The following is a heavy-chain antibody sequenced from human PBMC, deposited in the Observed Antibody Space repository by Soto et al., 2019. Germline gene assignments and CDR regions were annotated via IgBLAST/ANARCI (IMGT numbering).Heavy chain of an antibody. V-gene: IGHV4-39*01. D-gene: IGHD3-22*01. Sequence: PSETLSLTCTVSGGSISSSSYYWGWIRQPPGKGLGWIGSIYYSGSTYYNPSLKSRVTISVDTSKNQFSLKLSSVTAADTAVYYCARHRGYYDSSGYSYFDYWGEGTLVTVSS. CDR3: ARHRGYYDSSGYSYFDY. J-gene: IGHJ4*02. CDR1: GGSISSSSYY. CDR2: IYYSGST.